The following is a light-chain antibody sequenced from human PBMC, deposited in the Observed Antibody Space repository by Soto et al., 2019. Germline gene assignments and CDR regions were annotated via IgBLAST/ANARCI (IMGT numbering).Light chain of an antibody. V-gene: IGLV2-23*01. J-gene: IGLJ1*01. CDR2: EGS. CDR3: CSYAGSILYV. Sequence: LTQPASVSGSPGQSITISCTGTSSDVGSYNLVSWYQQHPGKAPKLMIYEGSKRPSGVSNRFSGSKSGNTASLTISGLQAEDEADYYCCSYAGSILYVFGTGTKVTVL. CDR1: SSDVGSYNL.